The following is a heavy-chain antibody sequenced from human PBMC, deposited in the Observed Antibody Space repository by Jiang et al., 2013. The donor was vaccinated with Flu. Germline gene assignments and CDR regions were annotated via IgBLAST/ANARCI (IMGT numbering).Heavy chain of an antibody. J-gene: IGHJ3*01. D-gene: IGHD1-26*01. CDR2: IYYTGST. CDR3: AGRYSGSFDV. CDR1: GGSVDTFY. V-gene: IGHV4-59*08. Sequence: GLVKPSETLSLTCTVSGGSVDTFYWTWIRQSPEKGLEWIGNIYYTGSTNYNPSLQSRVDMLLDTSRNQFSLILSSVTAADTAVYYCAGRYSGSFDVWGQGTTVIVSA.